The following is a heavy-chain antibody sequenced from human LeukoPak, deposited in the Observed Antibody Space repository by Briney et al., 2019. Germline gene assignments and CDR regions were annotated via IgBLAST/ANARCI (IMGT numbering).Heavy chain of an antibody. CDR1: GFTFSNYW. Sequence: GGSLRLSCAASGFTFSNYWMTWVRQTPGKGLEWVANIKQDGIEKYSVDSVKGRFTISRDNAKNSLYMQMNSLRAEDTAVYYCARVGELLRSPYYYTDVWGKGTTVTVSS. D-gene: IGHD1-7*01. CDR3: ARVGELLRSPYYYTDV. V-gene: IGHV3-7*01. J-gene: IGHJ6*03. CDR2: IKQDGIEK.